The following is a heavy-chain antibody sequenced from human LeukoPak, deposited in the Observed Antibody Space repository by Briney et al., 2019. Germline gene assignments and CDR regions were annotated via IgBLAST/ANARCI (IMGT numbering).Heavy chain of an antibody. Sequence: GGSLRLSCAASGFTFSSYGMHWVRQAPGKGLEWVAVISYDGSNKYYADSVKGRFTISRDNSKSTLYLQMNSLRAEDTAVYYCAKERQWLEFDYWGQGTLVTVSS. CDR3: AKERQWLEFDY. V-gene: IGHV3-30*18. J-gene: IGHJ4*02. D-gene: IGHD6-19*01. CDR1: GFTFSSYG. CDR2: ISYDGSNK.